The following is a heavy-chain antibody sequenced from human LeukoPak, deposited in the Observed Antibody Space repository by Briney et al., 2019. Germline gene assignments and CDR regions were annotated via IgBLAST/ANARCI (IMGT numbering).Heavy chain of an antibody. Sequence: PGGSLRLSCAASGFTFSSYSMTWVRQAPGKGLEWVSSISSSSSYIYYADSVKGRFTISRDNAKNSLYLQMNSLRAEDTAVYYCATPRKSVGAFDIWGQGTMVTVSS. D-gene: IGHD1-26*01. V-gene: IGHV3-21*01. CDR1: GFTFSSYS. CDR3: ATPRKSVGAFDI. CDR2: ISSSSSYI. J-gene: IGHJ3*02.